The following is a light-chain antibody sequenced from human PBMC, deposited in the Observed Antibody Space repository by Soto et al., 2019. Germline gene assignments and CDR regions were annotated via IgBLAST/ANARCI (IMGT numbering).Light chain of an antibody. CDR2: EVT. CDR1: SSDVGSYNL. CDR3: CSYAGSSTV. V-gene: IGLV2-23*02. Sequence: QPVLTQPASVSGSPGQSITISCTGASSDVGSYNLVSWYQQHPGKAPKLMIYEVTKRPSGVSNRFSGSKSGNTASLTISGIQAEDEADYYCCSYAGSSTVFGTGTKVTVL. J-gene: IGLJ1*01.